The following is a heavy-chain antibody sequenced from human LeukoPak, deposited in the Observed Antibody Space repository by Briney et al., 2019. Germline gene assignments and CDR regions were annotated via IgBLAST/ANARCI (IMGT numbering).Heavy chain of an antibody. D-gene: IGHD6-25*01. V-gene: IGHV1-18*01. CDR1: GYDYISYG. CDR3: AEGAKSGLHY. CDR2: ISAYNGNT. J-gene: IGHJ4*02. Sequence: GASVKLSCKASGYDYISYGFTWVRQAPGRGLEWMRWISAYNGNTNYAPSLEARVSMTTDASASTLSIEVRSLTPDDTAVYYCAEGAKSGLHYWGQGTLVTVSS.